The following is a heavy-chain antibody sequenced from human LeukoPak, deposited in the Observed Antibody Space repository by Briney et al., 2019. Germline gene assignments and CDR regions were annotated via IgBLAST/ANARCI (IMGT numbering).Heavy chain of an antibody. CDR3: ARILRIQLWFLIDY. Sequence: GGSLRLSCAASGFTFSSYSMNWVRQAPGKGLEWVSYISSCSSTIYYADSVKGRFTISRDNAKNSLYLQMNSLRAEDTAVYYCARILRIQLWFLIDYWGQGTLVTVSS. D-gene: IGHD5-18*01. V-gene: IGHV3-48*01. CDR1: GFTFSSYS. CDR2: ISSCSSTI. J-gene: IGHJ4*02.